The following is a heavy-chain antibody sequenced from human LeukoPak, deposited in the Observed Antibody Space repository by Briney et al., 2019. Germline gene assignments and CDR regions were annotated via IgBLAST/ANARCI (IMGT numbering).Heavy chain of an antibody. J-gene: IGHJ6*02. CDR3: ARDRLDSGYYYGMDV. CDR2: IYHSGST. V-gene: IGHV4-30-2*01. Sequence: SETLSLTCAVSGGSTSSGGYSWSWIRQPPGKGLEWIGYIYHSGSTYYNPSLKSRVTISVDRSKNQFSLKLSSMTAADTAVYYCARDRLDSGYYYGMDVWGQGTTVTVSS. CDR1: GGSTSSGGYS. D-gene: IGHD3/OR15-3a*01.